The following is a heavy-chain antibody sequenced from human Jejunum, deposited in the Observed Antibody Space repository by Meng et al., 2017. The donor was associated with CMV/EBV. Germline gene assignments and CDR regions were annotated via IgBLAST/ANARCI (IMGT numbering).Heavy chain of an antibody. J-gene: IGHJ4*02. Sequence: QVHLQQWGAGRLKPSETLSLTWAVYGGSFSGYYWNWIRQPPGKGLEWIGEINHSGTTNYNPSLKSRVTISVDTSKNQFSLKLSSVTAADTAVYYCAVDIVPAMGPGTPLTTNYWGQGTLVTVSS. V-gene: IGHV4-34*01. D-gene: IGHD5-12*01. CDR2: INHSGTT. CDR3: AVDIVPAMGPGTPLTTNY. CDR1: GGSFSGYY.